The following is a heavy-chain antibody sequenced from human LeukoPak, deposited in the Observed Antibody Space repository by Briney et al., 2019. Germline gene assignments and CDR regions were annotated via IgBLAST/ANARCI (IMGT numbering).Heavy chain of an antibody. CDR1: GGSISSYY. D-gene: IGHD6-6*01. J-gene: IGHJ5*02. V-gene: IGHV4-4*07. Sequence: PSETPSLTCTVSGGSISSYYWSWIRQPAGKGLEWIGRIYTSGSTNYNPSLKSRVTMSVDTSKNQFSLKLSSVTAADTAVYYCARDRGIAARPGWFDPWGQGTLVTVSS. CDR2: IYTSGST. CDR3: ARDRGIAARPGWFDP.